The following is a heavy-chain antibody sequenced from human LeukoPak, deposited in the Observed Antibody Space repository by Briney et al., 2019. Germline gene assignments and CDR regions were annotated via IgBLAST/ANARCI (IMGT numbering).Heavy chain of an antibody. V-gene: IGHV1-18*04. J-gene: IGHJ3*02. CDR3: ARDYYDSSGYSFDVFDI. D-gene: IGHD3-22*01. CDR2: ISPYNGKT. CDR1: GYTFTSYY. Sequence: ASVKVSCKASGYTFTSYYMHWVRQAPGQGLEWMGWISPYNGKTNYAQEFKGRVTMTTNTSTSTVYMELRSLRSDDTAVYYCARDYYDSSGYSFDVFDIWGQGTMVTVSS.